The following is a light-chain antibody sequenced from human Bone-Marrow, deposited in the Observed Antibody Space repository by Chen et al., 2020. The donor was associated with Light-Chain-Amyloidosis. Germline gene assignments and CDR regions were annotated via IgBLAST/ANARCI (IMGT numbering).Light chain of an antibody. CDR3: QRRSHRPPHT. V-gene: IGKV3-11*01. J-gene: IGKJ2*01. CDR1: QSITTY. Sequence: EIVLTHAPATLSLSPGERATLSCRASQSITTYLDWYKQKPGQAPRPLIHDASIRATGTPARFSGSGSGTDFSLTISSLEPEDFALYFCQRRSHRPPHTFGQGTRLEIK. CDR2: DAS.